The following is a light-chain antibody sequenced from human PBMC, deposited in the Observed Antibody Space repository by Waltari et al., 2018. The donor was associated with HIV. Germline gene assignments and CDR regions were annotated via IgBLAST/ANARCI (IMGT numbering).Light chain of an antibody. CDR2: DNN. CDR1: GSD. Sequence: GSDVHWYQQLPGTAPKLLIYDNNNRPSGVPDRFSGSKSGTSASLAITGLQAEDEADYYCQSYDSGLRVFGGGTKLTVL. V-gene: IGLV1-40*01. CDR3: QSYDSGLRV. J-gene: IGLJ3*02.